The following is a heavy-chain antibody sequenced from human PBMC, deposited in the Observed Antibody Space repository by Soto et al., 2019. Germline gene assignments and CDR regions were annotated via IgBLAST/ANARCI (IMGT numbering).Heavy chain of an antibody. CDR1: GLTFTTYW. V-gene: IGHV3-7*03. J-gene: IGHJ3*02. D-gene: IGHD2-2*02. CDR3: ARAGLVVPAAISGAFDI. CDR2: IKQDGSEK. Sequence: PGGSLRLSCVASGLTFTTYWMTWVRQAPGKGLEWVANIKQDGSEKYYVDSVKGRFTISRDNAKNSLYLQMNSLRAEDTAVYYCARAGLVVPAAISGAFDIWGQGTMVTVSS.